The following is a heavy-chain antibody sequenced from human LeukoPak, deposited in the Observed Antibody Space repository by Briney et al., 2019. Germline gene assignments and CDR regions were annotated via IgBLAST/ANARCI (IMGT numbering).Heavy chain of an antibody. D-gene: IGHD1-1*01. CDR3: ARLTGTSGFEY. Sequence: PGGSLRLSCAASGFPFSSYWMSWVRQAPGKGLEWVANIKQDGSDKYYVDSVKGRFTISRDNAKNSLYLQLNSLRGDDTAVYYCARLTGTSGFEYWGQGTLVTVSS. V-gene: IGHV3-7*01. CDR1: GFPFSSYW. J-gene: IGHJ4*02. CDR2: IKQDGSDK.